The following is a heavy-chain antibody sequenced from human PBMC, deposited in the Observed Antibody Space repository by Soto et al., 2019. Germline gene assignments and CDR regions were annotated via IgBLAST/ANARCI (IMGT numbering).Heavy chain of an antibody. CDR2: ISHSGRT. J-gene: IGHJ4*02. CDR1: GGSIGSAAYY. Sequence: QVQLQESGPGLVKPSQTLSLTCTVYGGSIGSAAYYWSWIRQHPGEGLEWIGYISHSGRTYYNPSRKSRVIISVDTSKSQFSLSLTSVTAADTAVYYCAREYTYGSNFFDCWGQGALVTVSS. D-gene: IGHD5-18*01. CDR3: AREYTYGSNFFDC. V-gene: IGHV4-31*03.